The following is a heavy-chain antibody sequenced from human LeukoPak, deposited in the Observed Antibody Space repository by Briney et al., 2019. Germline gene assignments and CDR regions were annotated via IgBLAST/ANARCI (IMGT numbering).Heavy chain of an antibody. CDR2: ISAYNGST. CDR3: ARRSGGSWEYYYYMDV. D-gene: IGHD2-15*01. CDR1: GYTFTIYG. V-gene: IGHV1-18*01. J-gene: IGHJ6*03. Sequence: GASVKVSCKASGYTFTIYGISWVRQAPGQGIEWMGWISAYNGSTNYAQKLQGRVTITTDTSTRTAYMELRSLSSDDTAVYYCARRSGGSWEYYYYMDVWGKGTPVTVSS.